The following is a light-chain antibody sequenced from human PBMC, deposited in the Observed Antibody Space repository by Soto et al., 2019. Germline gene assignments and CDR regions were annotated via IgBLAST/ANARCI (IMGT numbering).Light chain of an antibody. CDR1: QSISSW. CDR3: QQYSSYSPWT. CDR2: KAS. J-gene: IGKJ1*01. V-gene: IGKV1-5*03. Sequence: DIQMTQSPSTLSASVGDRVTITCRASQSISSWLAWYQQKPGKAPKLLIYKASSLESGVPSRFRGSGSGTEFTFTISSLQPDYFAFYYCQQYSSYSPWTFGQGTKVEI.